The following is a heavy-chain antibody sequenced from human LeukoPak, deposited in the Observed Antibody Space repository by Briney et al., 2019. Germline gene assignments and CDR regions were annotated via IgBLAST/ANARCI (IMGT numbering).Heavy chain of an antibody. CDR2: IIPIFGTP. J-gene: IGHJ4*02. D-gene: IGHD2-15*01. CDR1: GGTFSNYA. CDR3: ARGPIQYCSGDSCYSPFDY. V-gene: IGHV1-69*05. Sequence: SVKVSCKDSGGTFSNYAVTWVRQAPGQGLEWRGGIIPIFGTPNYAQKFQGRVTITTDESTSTAYMELSSLRSEDTAVYYCARGPIQYCSGDSCYSPFDYWGQGTLVTVSS.